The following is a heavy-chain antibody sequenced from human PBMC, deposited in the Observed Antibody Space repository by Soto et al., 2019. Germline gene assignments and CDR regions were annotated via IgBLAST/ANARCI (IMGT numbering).Heavy chain of an antibody. D-gene: IGHD1-26*01. V-gene: IGHV4-31*03. CDR1: GDSVSSSGFF. CDR3: VRLQCTTTCRVGGRFDI. CDR2: ISSGGSA. Sequence: PSETLSLTCTVSGDSVSSSGFFWTWIRQVPGMGLQWIGYISSGGSAYYAPSLESRPSISLDTSNNQFSLVLSSVTAADSAIYYCVRLQCTTTCRVGGRFDIWGQGTLVTVSS. J-gene: IGHJ3*02.